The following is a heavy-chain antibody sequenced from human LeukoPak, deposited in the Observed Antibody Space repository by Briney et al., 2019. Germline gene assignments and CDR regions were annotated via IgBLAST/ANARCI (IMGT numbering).Heavy chain of an antibody. Sequence: ASVKVSCKASGYNFNTYGLSWVPHAPGQGLEWMGWITMINSNTDYAEKLEGRVTMNIDTSTSTAYMELRSLRSDDTAVYYCASSLTIFGVVHWGQGTMLTVSS. J-gene: IGHJ4*02. D-gene: IGHD3-3*01. CDR1: GYNFNTYG. CDR2: ITMINSNT. CDR3: ASSLTIFGVVH. V-gene: IGHV1-18*01.